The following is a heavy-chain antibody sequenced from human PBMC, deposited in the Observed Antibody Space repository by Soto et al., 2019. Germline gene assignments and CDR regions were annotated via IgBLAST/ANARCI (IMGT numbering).Heavy chain of an antibody. D-gene: IGHD6-6*01. V-gene: IGHV1-18*01. CDR2: ISAYNGNT. CDR3: ARSFSSIAAGGWFGP. CDR1: GYTFTSYG. Sequence: GASVKVSCKDSGYTFTSYGISWVRQAPGQGLEWMGWISAYNGNTNYAQKLQGRVTMTTDTSTSTAYMELRSLRSDDTAVYYCARSFSSIAAGGWFGPWGQGTLVTVSS. J-gene: IGHJ5*02.